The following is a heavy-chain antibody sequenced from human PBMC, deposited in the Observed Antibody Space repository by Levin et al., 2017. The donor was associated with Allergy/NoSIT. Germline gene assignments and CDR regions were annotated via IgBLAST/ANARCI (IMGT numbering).Heavy chain of an antibody. J-gene: IGHJ4*02. CDR2: ISYDGSHQ. V-gene: IGHV3-30*18. CDR3: AKTHNSSLSFDQ. Sequence: GESLRLSCAASGFSFSNYGMHWVRQAPGKGLEWVAIISYDGSHQYYADSVKGRFTISRDNSKNTLSLQMSSLRPEDTAVYYCAKTHNSSLSFDQWGQGTLVTVSS. D-gene: IGHD6-13*01. CDR1: GFSFSNYG.